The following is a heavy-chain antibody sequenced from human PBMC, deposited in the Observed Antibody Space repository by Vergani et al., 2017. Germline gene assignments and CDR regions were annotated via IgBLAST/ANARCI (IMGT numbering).Heavy chain of an antibody. CDR2: IYYSGST. Sequence: QVQLQESGPGLVKPSETLSLTCTVSGGPISSYYWSWIRQPPGKGLEWIGYIYYSGSTNYNPSLKNRVTISVDTSKNQFSLKLSSVTASDTAVYYCARLGYCSSTSCPGDAFDIWGQGTMVTVSS. CDR3: ARLGYCSSTSCPGDAFDI. J-gene: IGHJ3*02. V-gene: IGHV4-59*01. CDR1: GGPISSYY. D-gene: IGHD2-2*01.